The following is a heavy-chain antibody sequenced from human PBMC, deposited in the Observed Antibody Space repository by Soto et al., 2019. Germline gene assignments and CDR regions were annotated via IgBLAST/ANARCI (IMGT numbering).Heavy chain of an antibody. D-gene: IGHD3-22*01. CDR1: GYTFTSYY. CDR2: INPSGGST. Sequence: SVKVSCKASGYTFTSYYMHWVRQAPGQGLEWMGIINPSGGSTSYAQKFQGRVTMTRDTSTSTVYMELSSLRSDDRAVYYCARGPRSPTYYYDSSGLSGGFDPWGQGTLVTVSS. V-gene: IGHV1-46*01. J-gene: IGHJ5*02. CDR3: ARGPRSPTYYYDSSGLSGGFDP.